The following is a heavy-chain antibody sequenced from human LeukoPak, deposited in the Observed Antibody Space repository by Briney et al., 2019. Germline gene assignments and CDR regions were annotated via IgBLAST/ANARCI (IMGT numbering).Heavy chain of an antibody. D-gene: IGHD3-22*01. J-gene: IGHJ1*01. V-gene: IGHV1-18*01. Sequence: ASVKVSCKASGYTFTSYSISWVRQAPGQGLEWMGWISAYNGNTNYAQKLQGRVTMTTDTSTSTAYMELRSLRSDDTAVYYCAREPDYYDSSGYYSEYFQHWGQGTLVTVSS. CDR2: ISAYNGNT. CDR3: AREPDYYDSSGYYSEYFQH. CDR1: GYTFTSYS.